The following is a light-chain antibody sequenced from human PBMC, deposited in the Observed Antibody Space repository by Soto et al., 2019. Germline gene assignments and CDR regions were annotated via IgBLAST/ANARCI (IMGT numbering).Light chain of an antibody. CDR2: AAS. V-gene: IGKV3-15*01. J-gene: IGKJ4*01. Sequence: EILMTHSPATLSVSPREIATLSCRASQSVMSNLAWHQQKPGQAPRLLIYAASTRATGVPARFSGSGSGTEFTLTISDLQSEDFAVYFCQHYDIWPLTFGGGTKVDIK. CDR1: QSVMSN. CDR3: QHYDIWPLT.